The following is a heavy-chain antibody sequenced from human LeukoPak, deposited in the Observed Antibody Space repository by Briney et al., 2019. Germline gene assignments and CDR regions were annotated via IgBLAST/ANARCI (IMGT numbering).Heavy chain of an antibody. J-gene: IGHJ3*02. V-gene: IGHV1-2*02. CDR3: ARLLPAPNCDILTGYLRAFDI. CDR2: INPNSGGT. Sequence: ASVKVSCKASGYTFTGYYMYWVRQAPGQGREWMGWINPNSGGTNYAQKFQGRVTITRDTSISTAYMELSRLRSDDTAVYYCARLLPAPNCDILTGYLRAFDIWGQGTMVTVFS. D-gene: IGHD3-9*01. CDR1: GYTFTGYY.